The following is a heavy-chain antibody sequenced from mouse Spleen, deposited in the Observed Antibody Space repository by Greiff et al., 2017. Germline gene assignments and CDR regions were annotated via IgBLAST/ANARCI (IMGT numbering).Heavy chain of an antibody. J-gene: IGHJ1*01. D-gene: IGHD2-1*01. CDR2: INPSNGGT. CDR1: GYTFTSYY. Sequence: QVQLQQPGAELVKPGASVKLSCKASGYTFTSYYMYWVKQRPGQGLEWIGGINPSNGGTNFNEKFKSKTTLTVDKSSSTAYMQLSSLTSEDSAVYYCTRWGGNYVGWYFDVWGAGTTVTVSS. V-gene: IGHV1S81*02. CDR3: TRWGGNYVGWYFDV.